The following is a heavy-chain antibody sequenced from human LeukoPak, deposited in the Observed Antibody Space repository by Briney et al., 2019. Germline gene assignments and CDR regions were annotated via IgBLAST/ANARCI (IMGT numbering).Heavy chain of an antibody. CDR1: GFSLSTSGMC. CDR2: IHWDDDK. J-gene: IGHJ4*02. D-gene: IGHD3-22*01. CDR3: ARMPVYYDSSGYPDY. V-gene: IGHV2-70*11. Sequence: SGPALVKPTQTLTLTCTVSGFSLSTSGMCVSWIRQPPGKALEWLARIHWDDDKYYSTSLKTRLTISKDTSKNQVVLTMTNMDPVDTATYYCARMPVYYDSSGYPDYWGQGTLVTVSS.